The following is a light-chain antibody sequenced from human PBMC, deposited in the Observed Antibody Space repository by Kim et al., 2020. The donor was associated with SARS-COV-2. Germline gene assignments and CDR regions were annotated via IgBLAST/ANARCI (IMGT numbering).Light chain of an antibody. CDR2: EAS. Sequence: SSCVGDRVTITCRASQSISNWLAWYQQKPGKAPKILIYEASILEKGVPSRCSGSDSGTHFTLTISSLQPDDSAIYYCQQYNSYPYIFGQGTKLEI. V-gene: IGKV1-5*01. CDR1: QSISNW. J-gene: IGKJ2*01. CDR3: QQYNSYPYI.